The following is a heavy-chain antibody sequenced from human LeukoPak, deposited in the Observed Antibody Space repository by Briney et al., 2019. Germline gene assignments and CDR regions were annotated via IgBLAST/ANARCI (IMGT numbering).Heavy chain of an antibody. CDR2: IYSAGGT. V-gene: IGHV3-53*01. Sequence: GGSLRLSCAAFAFTVSNNYMSWVRRAAGKGLEWVALIYSAGGTYYADSVKGRFTISRDNSKNTLHLQMNSLRAEDTAVYYCVRNSGELGAWGQGTLVTVSS. D-gene: IGHD2-21*01. J-gene: IGHJ5*02. CDR1: AFTVSNNY. CDR3: VRNSGELGA.